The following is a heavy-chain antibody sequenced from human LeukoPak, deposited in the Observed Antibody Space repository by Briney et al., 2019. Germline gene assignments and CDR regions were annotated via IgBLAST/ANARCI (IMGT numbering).Heavy chain of an antibody. D-gene: IGHD6-19*01. CDR2: GNPNSGGT. CDR1: GYTFTGYY. Sequence: ASVKVSCKASGYTFTGYYMHWVRQAPGQGLEWMGWGNPNSGGTNYAQKFQGRVTMTRDTSISTAYMELSSLRSDDTAVYSCARGAAMAGTGQYLQHWGHGTLVTVSS. J-gene: IGHJ1*01. V-gene: IGHV1-2*02. CDR3: ARGAAMAGTGQYLQH.